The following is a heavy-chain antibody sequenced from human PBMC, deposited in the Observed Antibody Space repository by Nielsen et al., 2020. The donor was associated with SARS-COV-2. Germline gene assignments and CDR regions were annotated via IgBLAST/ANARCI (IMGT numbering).Heavy chain of an antibody. CDR3: ARGSQLLLL. J-gene: IGHJ4*02. CDR2: INPNSGGT. D-gene: IGHD2-15*01. CDR1: GYTFTDYY. Sequence: ASVKVSCKASGYTFTDYYMHWVRQAPGQGLEWMGWINPNSGGTHYAQKFQGRVTMTRDTSISTAYLDLGRLRSDDTAVYYCARGSQLLLLWGQGTLVTVSS. V-gene: IGHV1-2*02.